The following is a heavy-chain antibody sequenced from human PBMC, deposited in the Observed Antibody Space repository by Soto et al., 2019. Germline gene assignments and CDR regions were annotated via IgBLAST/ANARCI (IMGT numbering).Heavy chain of an antibody. V-gene: IGHV1-18*01. CDR2: ISAYNGNT. CDR1: GCTFTSYG. CDR3: ARDFYPTYGDYGEAFDI. Sequence: QVQLVQSGAEVKKPGASVKVSCKASGCTFTSYGISWVRQAPGQGLEWMGWISAYNGNTNYAQKLQGRVTMTTDTSTSTAYMELRSLRSDDTAVYYCARDFYPTYGDYGEAFDIWGQGTMVTVSS. J-gene: IGHJ3*02. D-gene: IGHD4-17*01.